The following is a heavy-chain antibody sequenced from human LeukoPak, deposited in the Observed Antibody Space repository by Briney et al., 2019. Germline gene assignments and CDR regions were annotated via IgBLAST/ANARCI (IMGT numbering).Heavy chain of an antibody. Sequence: SETLSLTCTVSGGSISSYYWGWIRQPPGKGREGMGNIYYSGSTYYNPSLHSRVTITVDTSKNHFSLKLSSVTAADTAVYYCATPDSSGYYYLYWGQGTLVTVSS. D-gene: IGHD3-22*01. CDR2: IYYSGST. CDR1: GGSISSYY. CDR3: ATPDSSGYYYLY. J-gene: IGHJ4*02. V-gene: IGHV4-59*04.